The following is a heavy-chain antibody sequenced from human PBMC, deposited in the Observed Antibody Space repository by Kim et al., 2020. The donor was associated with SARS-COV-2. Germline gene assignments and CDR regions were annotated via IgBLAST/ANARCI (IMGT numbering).Heavy chain of an antibody. CDR1: GGSISSYY. J-gene: IGHJ5*02. D-gene: IGHD3-10*01. CDR2: IYYSGST. CDR3: ARASGMVRGVIIDWFDP. Sequence: SETLSLTCTVSGGSISSYYWSWIRQPPGKGLEWIGYIYYSGSTNYNPSLKSRVTISVDTSKNQFSLKLSSVTAADTAVYYCARASGMVRGVIIDWFDPWGQGTLVTESS. V-gene: IGHV4-59*01.